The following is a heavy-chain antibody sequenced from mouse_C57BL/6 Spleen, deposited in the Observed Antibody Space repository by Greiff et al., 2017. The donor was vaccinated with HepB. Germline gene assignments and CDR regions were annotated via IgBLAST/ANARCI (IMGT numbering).Heavy chain of an antibody. CDR1: GYTFTSYS. J-gene: IGHJ4*01. D-gene: IGHD2-2*01. CDR3: TRSYGYDDYAMDY. CDR2: IYPSIGNT. Sequence: QVQLQQSGAELVRPGASVKMSCKASGYTFTSYSMNWVKQRPGQGLEWIGYIYPSIGNTKYNQKFKDKATLTADKSSSTAYMQLSSLTSEDSAVYYCTRSYGYDDYAMDYWGQGTTVTVSS. V-gene: IGHV1-4*01.